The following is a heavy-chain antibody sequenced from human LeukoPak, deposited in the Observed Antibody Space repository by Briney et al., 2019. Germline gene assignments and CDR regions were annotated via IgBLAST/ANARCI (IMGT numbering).Heavy chain of an antibody. Sequence: PGRSLRLSCAASGFSFSSYAMHWVRQAPGKGLEWVAFMSYDGNEKHYADSVKGRFTISRDNSKNTLYLRMNSLRAEDTAVYFCASEFREDHSGSQYFQHWGQGTLVSVSS. CDR2: MSYDGNEK. J-gene: IGHJ1*01. D-gene: IGHD5-12*01. CDR3: ASEFREDHSGSQYFQH. CDR1: GFSFSSYA. V-gene: IGHV3-30*04.